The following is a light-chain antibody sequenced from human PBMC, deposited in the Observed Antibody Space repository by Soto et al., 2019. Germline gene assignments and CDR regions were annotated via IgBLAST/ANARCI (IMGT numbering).Light chain of an antibody. V-gene: IGKV1-33*01. J-gene: IGKJ5*01. CDR3: QQYKHLIT. CDR1: QDISNY. Sequence: DIQMTQSPSSLSASVGDRVTITCQASQDISNYLNWYQQKPGKAPNLLIYAASNLETGVTSRFSGSGSGTDFTFTITSLQPEDIATYYCQQYKHLITFGQGTRLEIK. CDR2: AAS.